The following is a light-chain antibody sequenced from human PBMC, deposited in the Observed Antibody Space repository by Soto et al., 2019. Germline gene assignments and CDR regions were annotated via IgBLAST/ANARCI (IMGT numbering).Light chain of an antibody. Sequence: QSVLTQSPSASASLGASVKLTCTLSSGHSSYAIAWHQQQPEKGPRYLMKVNSGGSHSKGDGIPDRFSGSSSGAERYLTISSLQSEDEADYYCQTWGTATVVFGGGTKVTVL. J-gene: IGLJ2*01. CDR1: SGHSSYA. CDR2: VNSGGSH. CDR3: QTWGTATVV. V-gene: IGLV4-69*01.